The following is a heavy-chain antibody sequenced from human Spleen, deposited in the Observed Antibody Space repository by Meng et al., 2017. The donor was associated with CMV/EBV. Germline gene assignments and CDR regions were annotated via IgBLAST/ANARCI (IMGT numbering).Heavy chain of an antibody. J-gene: IGHJ1*01. V-gene: IGHV3-30*18. CDR1: GFSFSSYG. Sequence: SGFSFSSYGMFWARQAPGKGLEWLAVISYDGNYQYYADSVKGRFTISRDNSKNTMYLQMSSLRAEDTAVYYCAKGDFWNGYSEYFLYWGQGTLVTVSS. CDR3: AKGDFWNGYSEYFLY. D-gene: IGHD3-3*01. CDR2: ISYDGNYQ.